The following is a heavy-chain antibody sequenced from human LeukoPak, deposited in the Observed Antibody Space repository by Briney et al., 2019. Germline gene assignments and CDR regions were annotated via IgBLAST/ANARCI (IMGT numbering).Heavy chain of an antibody. CDR2: ISYDGSNK. V-gene: IGHV3-30*04. J-gene: IGHJ3*02. CDR1: GFTFSSYA. CDR3: ARDLIAAARLPLSAFDI. D-gene: IGHD6-13*01. Sequence: GGSLRLSCAASGFTFSSYAMHWVRQAPGKGLEWVAVISYDGSNKYYADSVKGRFTISRDNSKNTLYLQMNSLRAEDTAVYYCARDLIAAARLPLSAFDIWGQGTMVTVSS.